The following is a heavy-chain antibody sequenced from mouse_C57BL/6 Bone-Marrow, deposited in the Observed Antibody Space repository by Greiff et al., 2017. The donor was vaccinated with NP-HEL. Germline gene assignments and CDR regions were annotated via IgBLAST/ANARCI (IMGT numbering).Heavy chain of an antibody. CDR2: IYPGSGST. CDR1: GYTFTSYW. CDR3: ARRGVVADY. V-gene: IGHV1-55*01. Sequence: VKLQQPGAELVKPGASVKMSCKASGYTFTSYWITWVKQRPGQGLEWIGDIYPGSGSTNYNEKFKSKATLTVDTSSSTAYMQLSSLTSEDTAVYYCARRGVVADYWGQGTTLTVSS. J-gene: IGHJ2*01. D-gene: IGHD1-1*01.